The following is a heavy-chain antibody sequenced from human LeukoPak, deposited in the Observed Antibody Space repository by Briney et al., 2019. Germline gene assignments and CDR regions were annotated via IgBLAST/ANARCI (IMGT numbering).Heavy chain of an antibody. CDR2: IYFSGST. CDR1: GGSISSHSYH. V-gene: IGHV4-39*07. J-gene: IGHJ4*02. Sequence: SETLSLTCTVSGGSISSHSYHWGWIRQPPGKGLEWIGSIYFSGSTYFNPSFKSRVSISLDTSKNQFYLELSSVTAADTAVYYCARSTGTSMPYYFDYWGQGTRVTVSS. D-gene: IGHD2/OR15-2a*01. CDR3: ARSTGTSMPYYFDY.